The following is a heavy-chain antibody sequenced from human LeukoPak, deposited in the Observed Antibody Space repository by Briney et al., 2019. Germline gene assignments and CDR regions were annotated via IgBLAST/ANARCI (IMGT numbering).Heavy chain of an antibody. CDR1: GGSISSGSYY. J-gene: IGHJ4*02. CDR3: AREDSCFDY. V-gene: IGHV4-61*02. D-gene: IGHD6-6*01. Sequence: SETLSLTCTVSGGSISSGSYYWSWIRQPAGKGLEWIGRIYTSGSTNYNPSLKSRATISVDTSKNQFSLKLSSGTATDPAVYYCAREDSCFDYWGQGTLVTVSS. CDR2: IYTSGST.